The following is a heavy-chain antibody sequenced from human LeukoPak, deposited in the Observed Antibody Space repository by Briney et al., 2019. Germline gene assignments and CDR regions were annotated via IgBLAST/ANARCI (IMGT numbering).Heavy chain of an antibody. V-gene: IGHV4-59*12. CDR1: GGSISSYY. Sequence: PSETLSLTCTVSGGSISSYYWSWIRQPPGKGLEWIGYIYYSGSTNYNPSLKSRVTISVDTSKNQFSLKLSSVTAADTAVYYCARDYDSSGYLDYWGQGTLVTVS. D-gene: IGHD3-22*01. CDR3: ARDYDSSGYLDY. CDR2: IYYSGST. J-gene: IGHJ4*02.